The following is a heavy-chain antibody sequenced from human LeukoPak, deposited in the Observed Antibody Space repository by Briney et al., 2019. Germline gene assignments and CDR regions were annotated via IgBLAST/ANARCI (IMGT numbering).Heavy chain of an antibody. V-gene: IGHV3-74*01. D-gene: IGHD1-7*01. Sequence: GGSLRLSCAASGFTFSSYWMHWVRQTPGKGLVWVSRINSDGSSTSYADSVEGRFTISRDNAKNTLFLQMNSLRVEDTAVYYCARVPRELFGLDYWGQGTLVTVSS. CDR1: GFTFSSYW. CDR3: ARVPRELFGLDY. CDR2: INSDGSST. J-gene: IGHJ4*02.